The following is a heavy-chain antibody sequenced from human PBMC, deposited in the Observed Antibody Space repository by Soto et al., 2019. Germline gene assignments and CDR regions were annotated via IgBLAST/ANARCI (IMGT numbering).Heavy chain of an antibody. Sequence: EVQLVESGGGLVKPGGSLRLSCAASGFTFSSYSMNWVRQAPGKGLEWVSSISSSSSYIYYADSVKGRFTISRGNANNSLYLQMNSLRAEDTAVYYCARDQNVGLYYYDYGMDVWGQGTTVTVSS. J-gene: IGHJ6*02. CDR1: GFTFSSYS. V-gene: IGHV3-21*01. CDR2: ISSSSSYI. CDR3: ARDQNVGLYYYDYGMDV.